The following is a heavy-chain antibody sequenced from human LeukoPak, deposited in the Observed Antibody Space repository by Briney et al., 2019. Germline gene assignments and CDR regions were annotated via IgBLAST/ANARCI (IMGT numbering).Heavy chain of an antibody. J-gene: IGHJ5*02. V-gene: IGHV4-34*01. Sequence: PSETLSLTCGVYGGSFSGYYWSWLRQPPGKGLEWIGEINHSGSTNYNSSLKSRVTISVDTSKNQFSLKLSSVTAADTAVYYCARGRFLEWFRNWFDPWGQGTLVTVSS. CDR2: INHSGST. D-gene: IGHD3-3*01. CDR1: GGSFSGYY. CDR3: ARGRFLEWFRNWFDP.